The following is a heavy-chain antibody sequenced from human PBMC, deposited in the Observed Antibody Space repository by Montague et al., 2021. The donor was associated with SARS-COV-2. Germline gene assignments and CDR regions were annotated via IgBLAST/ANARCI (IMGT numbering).Heavy chain of an antibody. CDR3: AREREGYSSSWYLDY. D-gene: IGHD6-13*01. J-gene: IGHJ4*02. Sequence: ETLSLTCTVSGGSISSYYWSWIRQPPGKGLEWIGYIYYSGSTNYNPSLKSRVTISVDTSKNQFSLKLSSVTAADTAVYYCAREREGYSSSWYLDYWGQGTLVTVSS. CDR1: GGSISSYY. CDR2: IYYSGST. V-gene: IGHV4-59*01.